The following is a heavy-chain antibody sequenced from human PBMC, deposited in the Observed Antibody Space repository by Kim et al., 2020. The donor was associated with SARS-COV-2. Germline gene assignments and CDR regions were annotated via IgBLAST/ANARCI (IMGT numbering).Heavy chain of an antibody. D-gene: IGHD3-22*01. CDR1: GLNFGDYA. V-gene: IGHV3-49*03. CDR3: TSGPYYYDSAAYYHDY. CDR2: IRSKRYGETT. Sequence: GGSLRLSCTTSGLNFGDYAMSWFRQATGKGLEWVAFIRSKRYGETTEYAASVKGRFTISRDDSKRIAYLQMNGLKTEDTAVYYCTSGPYYYDSAAYYHDYWGQGTLVTVSS. J-gene: IGHJ4*02.